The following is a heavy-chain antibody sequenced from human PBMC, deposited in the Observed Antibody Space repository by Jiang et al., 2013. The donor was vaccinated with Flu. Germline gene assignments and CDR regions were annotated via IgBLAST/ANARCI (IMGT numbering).Heavy chain of an antibody. J-gene: IGHJ4*02. CDR3: ARARPPKPLDY. D-gene: IGHD1-14*01. V-gene: IGHV1-2*02. CDR2: INPNSGGT. CDR1: AYTFTGYY. Sequence: SVKVSCKASAYTFTGYYINWVRQAPGQGLEWMGWINPNSGGTNYAQKFRGRVTMTRDTSINTAYMELNRLTSDDTAVYYCARARPPKPLDYWGQGTLVTVSS.